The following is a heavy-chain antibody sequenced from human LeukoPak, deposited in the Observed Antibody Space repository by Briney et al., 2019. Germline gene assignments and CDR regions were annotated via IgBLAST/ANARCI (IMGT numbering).Heavy chain of an antibody. J-gene: IGHJ6*02. D-gene: IGHD1-7*01. CDR2: ISSSSSTI. CDR3: ARDQKTTFEWGTTRYYGMDV. V-gene: IGHV3-48*01. CDR1: GFTFSSYS. Sequence: GGSLRLSCAASGFTFSSYSMNWVRQAPGKGLEWVSYISSSSSTIYYADSVKGRFTIYRDNAKNSLYLQMNSLRAEDTAVYYCARDQKTTFEWGTTRYYGMDVWGQGTTVTVSS.